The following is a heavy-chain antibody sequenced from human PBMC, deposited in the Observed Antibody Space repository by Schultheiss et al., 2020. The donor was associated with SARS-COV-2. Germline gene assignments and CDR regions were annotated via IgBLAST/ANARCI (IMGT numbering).Heavy chain of an antibody. CDR1: GGSISSGYY. V-gene: IGHV4-38-2*02. Sequence: SETLSLTCTVSGGSISSGYYWSWIRQPPGKGLEWIGSIYHSGSTNYNPSLKSRVTISVDTSKNQFSLKLSSVTAADTAVYYCARARRALDYWGQGTLVTVSS. CDR2: IYHSGST. J-gene: IGHJ4*02. CDR3: ARARRALDY.